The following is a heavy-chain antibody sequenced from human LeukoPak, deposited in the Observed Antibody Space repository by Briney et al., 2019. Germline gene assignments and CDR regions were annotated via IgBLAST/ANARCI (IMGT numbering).Heavy chain of an antibody. Sequence: GGSLRLSCVASGFTFSSFAMAWVRRAPGKGLDWVAQITGNGVSTYYGDSVKGRFTISSDASKSALYLEMNSLRAEDTAVYYCARAAGSDSGFDYFDSWGQGTLVTVS. D-gene: IGHD6-19*01. V-gene: IGHV3-23*01. J-gene: IGHJ4*02. CDR3: ARAAGSDSGFDYFDS. CDR1: GFTFSSFA. CDR2: ITGNGVST.